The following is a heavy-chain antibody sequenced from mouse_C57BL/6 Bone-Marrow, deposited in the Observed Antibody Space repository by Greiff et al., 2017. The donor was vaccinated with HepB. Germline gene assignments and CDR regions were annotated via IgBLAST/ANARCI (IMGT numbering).Heavy chain of an antibody. Sequence: DVHLVESGGGLVKPGGSLKLSCAASGFTFSSYAMSWVRQTPEKRLEWVATISDGGSYTYYPDNVKGRFTISRDNAKNILYLQMSHLTSEDTAMYYCARGPSCFGYLFAYWCRGTGVTVSA. CDR3: ARGPSCFGYLFAY. CDR2: ISDGGSYT. V-gene: IGHV5-4*01. CDR1: GFTFSSYA. J-gene: IGHJ3*01. D-gene: IGHD2-9*01.